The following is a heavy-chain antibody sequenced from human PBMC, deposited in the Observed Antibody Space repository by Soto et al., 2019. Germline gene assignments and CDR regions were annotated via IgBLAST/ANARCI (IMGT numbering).Heavy chain of an antibody. V-gene: IGHV3-21*01. CDR2: IRSSSSYI. J-gene: IGHJ2*01. Sequence: TPWKGLEWVSSIRSSSSYIYYAESVNGRFTISRDNAKNSLYLQMNSLRAEDMAVYHCFFKAQAGIRYSVPVSAFLLNRSSDL. CDR3: FFKAQAGIRYSVPVSAFLLNRSSDL. D-gene: IGHD3-9*01.